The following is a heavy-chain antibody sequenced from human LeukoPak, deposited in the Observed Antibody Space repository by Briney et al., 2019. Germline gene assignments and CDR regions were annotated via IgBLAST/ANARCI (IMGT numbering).Heavy chain of an antibody. J-gene: IGHJ5*02. Sequence: SETLSLTCTVSGGSISSDSYHRSWIRQPAGKGLEWIGRIYTSGSTNYNPSLKSRVTISVDTSKNQFSLKLSSVTAGDTAVYYCARASTAQYTWFEPWGQGTLVTVSP. CDR1: GGSISSDSYH. CDR3: ARASTAQYTWFEP. V-gene: IGHV4-61*02. D-gene: IGHD2/OR15-2a*01. CDR2: IYTSGST.